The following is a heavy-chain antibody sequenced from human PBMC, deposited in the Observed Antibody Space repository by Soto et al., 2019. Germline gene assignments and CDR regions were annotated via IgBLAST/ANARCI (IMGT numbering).Heavy chain of an antibody. CDR1: GGSLISSSYY. Sequence: QLQLQESGPGLVKPSETLSLTCTVSGGSLISSSYYWAWIRQPPGKGLEWLGNIDYSGNTYYNPCLERRVAIAVDTSKNQFSLKLTSVTAVDTAVYYCARHGSVSGYEYYFDQWGQGTLVTVSS. CDR3: ARHGSVSGYEYYFDQ. CDR2: IDYSGNT. J-gene: IGHJ4*02. V-gene: IGHV4-39*01. D-gene: IGHD5-12*01.